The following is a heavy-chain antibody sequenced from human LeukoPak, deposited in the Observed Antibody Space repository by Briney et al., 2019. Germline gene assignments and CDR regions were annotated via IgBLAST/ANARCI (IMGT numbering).Heavy chain of an antibody. D-gene: IGHD2-2*01. Sequence: SSETLSLTCTVSGGSISSYYWSWIRQPPGKGLEWIGYIYYSGSTNYNPSLKSRVTISVDTSKNQFSQKLSSVTAADTAVYYCARHCSSTSCYYYGMDVWGQGTTVTVSS. CDR2: IYYSGST. CDR3: ARHCSSTSCYYYGMDV. V-gene: IGHV4-59*08. CDR1: GGSISSYY. J-gene: IGHJ6*02.